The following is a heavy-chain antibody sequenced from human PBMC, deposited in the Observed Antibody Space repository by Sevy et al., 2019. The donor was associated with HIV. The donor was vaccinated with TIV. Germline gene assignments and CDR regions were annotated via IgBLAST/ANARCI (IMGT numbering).Heavy chain of an antibody. Sequence: KQSQTLSLTCAVYGGSFSGYYWSWIRQPPGKGLEWIGEINHSGSTNYNPSLKSRVTISVDTSKNQFSLKLSSVTAADTAVYYCARERYYDSSGYYPYYFDYWGQGTLVTVSS. V-gene: IGHV4-34*01. CDR2: INHSGST. CDR1: GGSFSGYY. CDR3: ARERYYDSSGYYPYYFDY. J-gene: IGHJ4*02. D-gene: IGHD3-22*01.